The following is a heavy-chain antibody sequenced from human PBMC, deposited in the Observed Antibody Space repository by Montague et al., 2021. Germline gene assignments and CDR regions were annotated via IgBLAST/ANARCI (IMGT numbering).Heavy chain of an antibody. CDR1: GGSISRSSYY. CDR2: IYDSGTT. J-gene: IGHJ4*02. CDR3: ARRLGIRAPFDY. D-gene: IGHD7-27*01. V-gene: IGHV4-61*05. Sequence: SETLSLTCTVSGGSISRSSYYWGWIRQSPEKGLEWIGYIYDSGTTNYNPSLKSRVTISADTSMNQFSLNLRSVTAADTAVYFCARRLGIRAPFDYWGQGTLVTVSS.